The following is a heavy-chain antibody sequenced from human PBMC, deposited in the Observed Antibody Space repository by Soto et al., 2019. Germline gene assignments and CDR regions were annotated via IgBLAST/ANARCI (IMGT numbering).Heavy chain of an antibody. CDR1: GSSFPGGY. D-gene: IGHD3-3*01. Sequence: ASVLVSCWASGSSFPGGYVGWVLQAPGQGREWMGWINPNSGGTNYAQKFQGWVTMTRDTSISTSYMKLSRLRSDDTAVYYCARHKDFWSGYPDDAFDIWGQGTMVTVSS. CDR3: ARHKDFWSGYPDDAFDI. V-gene: IGHV1-2*04. J-gene: IGHJ3*02. CDR2: INPNSGGT.